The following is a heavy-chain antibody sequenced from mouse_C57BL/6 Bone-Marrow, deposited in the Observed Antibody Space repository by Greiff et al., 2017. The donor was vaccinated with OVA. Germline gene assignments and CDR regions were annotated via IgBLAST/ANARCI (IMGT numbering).Heavy chain of an antibody. Sequence: QVQLQQSGAELVKPGASVKLSCEASDYTFTEYTIHWVKQRSGQGLEWIGWFYPGSGSIKYNEKFKDKATLTADKSSSTVYMELSRLTSEDSAVYFCARHERAGYSNLYAMDYWGQGTSVTVSS. J-gene: IGHJ4*01. CDR2: FYPGSGSI. CDR1: DYTFTEYT. D-gene: IGHD2-5*01. CDR3: ARHERAGYSNLYAMDY. V-gene: IGHV1-62-2*01.